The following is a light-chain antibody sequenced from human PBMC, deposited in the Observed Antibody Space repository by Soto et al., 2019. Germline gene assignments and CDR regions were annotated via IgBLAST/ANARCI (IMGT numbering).Light chain of an antibody. J-gene: IGKJ1*01. CDR1: QNINRW. CDR3: QQYKNYSWT. CDR2: KAS. Sequence: DIQMAQSPSTLSASVGDRVTITCRASQNINRWLAWYQQRPGKAPNLLIYKASSLESGVPSRFSGSRSGTEFTLTITSLQPDDLATYHCQQYKNYSWTFGQGTKVEIK. V-gene: IGKV1-5*03.